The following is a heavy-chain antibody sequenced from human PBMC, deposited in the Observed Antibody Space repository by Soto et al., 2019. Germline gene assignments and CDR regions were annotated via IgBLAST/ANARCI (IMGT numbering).Heavy chain of an antibody. CDR3: ASSSTYYYSGMDV. CDR1: GGSISSGGYY. D-gene: IGHD2-2*01. J-gene: IGHJ6*02. Sequence: QVQLQESGPGLVKPSQTLSLTCTVSGGSISSGGYYWSWIRQHPGKVLEWIGYIYYSGSTYYNPSLKSRVTITVETSKNQFSLKLSSVTAADTAVYYCASSSTYYYSGMDVWGQGTTVTVSS. V-gene: IGHV4-31*03. CDR2: IYYSGST.